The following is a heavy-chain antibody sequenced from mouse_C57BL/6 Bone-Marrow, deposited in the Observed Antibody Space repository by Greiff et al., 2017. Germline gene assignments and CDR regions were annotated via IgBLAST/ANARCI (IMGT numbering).Heavy chain of an antibody. J-gene: IGHJ3*01. CDR2: IYPSDSET. D-gene: IGHD1-1*01. Sequence: QVPLQQPGAELLRPGSSVKLSCKSSGYTFTSYWLGLVSHRPGQGLEWIGNIYPSDSETHYNQQFKNKAPLTVDESSSTAYMQLSSHTSEDSAVYYCARSFGLRPWFADWGKGTLVTVSA. V-gene: IGHV1-61*01. CDR1: GYTFTSYW. CDR3: ARSFGLRPWFAD.